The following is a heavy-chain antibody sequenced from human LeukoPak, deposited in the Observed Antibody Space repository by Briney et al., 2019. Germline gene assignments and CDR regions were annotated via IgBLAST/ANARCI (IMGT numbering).Heavy chain of an antibody. CDR1: GFTFSSYA. Sequence: PGGSLRLSCAASGFTFSSYAMNWVRQAPGKGLEWVSGISGSGGSTYYADSVKGRFTISRDNSKNTLYLQMNSLRAEDTAVYYCAKGRGVITFCDYWGQGPLVTVS. D-gene: IGHD3-10*01. J-gene: IGHJ4*02. V-gene: IGHV3-23*01. CDR2: ISGSGGST. CDR3: AKGRGVITFCDY.